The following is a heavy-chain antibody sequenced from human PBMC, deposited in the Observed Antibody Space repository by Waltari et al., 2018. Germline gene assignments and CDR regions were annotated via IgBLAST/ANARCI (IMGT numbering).Heavy chain of an antibody. CDR1: GGSISSYY. Sequence: QVQLQESGPGLVKPSETLSLTCTVSGGSISSYYWSWIRQPPGKGLEWIGYIYYSGSTNYNPSLKSRVTISVDTSKNQFSLKLSSVTAADTAVYYCARAHSSSFNAFDIWGQGTMVTVSS. V-gene: IGHV4-59*01. D-gene: IGHD6-13*01. CDR3: ARAHSSSFNAFDI. J-gene: IGHJ3*02. CDR2: IYYSGST.